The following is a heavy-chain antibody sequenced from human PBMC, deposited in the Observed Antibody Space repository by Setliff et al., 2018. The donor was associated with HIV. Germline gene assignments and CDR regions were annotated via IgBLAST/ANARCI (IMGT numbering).Heavy chain of an antibody. CDR2: INPTGGST. D-gene: IGHD5-12*01. CDR1: GYSFTNHY. CDR3: ASAGAWQRNALDI. Sequence: GASVKVSCKPSGYSFTNHYMHWVRQAPGQGLEWMGVINPTGGSTRNTQKFQGRAAMTRDMSTSTVYMELSSLRSEDTAVYYCASAGAWQRNALDIWGQGTMVTVSS. V-gene: IGHV1-46*01. J-gene: IGHJ3*02.